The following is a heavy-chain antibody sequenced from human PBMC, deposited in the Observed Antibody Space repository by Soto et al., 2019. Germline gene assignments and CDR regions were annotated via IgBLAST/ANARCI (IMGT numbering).Heavy chain of an antibody. CDR1: GGSISSYY. CDR3: ARDRGSSRDYYYYYGMDV. J-gene: IGHJ6*02. D-gene: IGHD6-13*01. CDR2: IYYSGST. V-gene: IGHV4-59*01. Sequence: QVQLQESGPGLVKPSETLSLTCTVSGGSISSYYWSWIRQPPGKGLEWIGYIYYSGSTNYNPSLKSRVTISVDTSKNQFSLKLSSVTAADTAVYHCARDRGSSRDYYYYYGMDVWGQGTTVTVSS.